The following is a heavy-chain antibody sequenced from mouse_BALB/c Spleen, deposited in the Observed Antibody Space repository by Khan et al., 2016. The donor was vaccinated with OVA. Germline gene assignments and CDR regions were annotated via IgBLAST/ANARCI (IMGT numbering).Heavy chain of an antibody. CDR2: ISYTGST. Sequence: EVQLVETGPGLVKPSQSLSLTCTVTGYSITSGYGWNWIRQFPGNKLEWMRYISYTGSTNYNPSLKSRISITRDTSKNQFFLQLNSVTTEDTATYYCARTARITYWGQGTMLTVSS. D-gene: IGHD1-2*01. CDR3: ARTARITY. J-gene: IGHJ2*01. CDR1: GYSITSGYG. V-gene: IGHV3-2*02.